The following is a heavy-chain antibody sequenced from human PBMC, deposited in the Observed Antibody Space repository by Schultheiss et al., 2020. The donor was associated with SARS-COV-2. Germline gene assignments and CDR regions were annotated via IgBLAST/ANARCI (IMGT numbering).Heavy chain of an antibody. CDR3: ARGEVYSGYDPYYYYYGMDV. CDR2: IYYSGST. CDR1: GGSTSSSNW. D-gene: IGHD5-12*01. V-gene: IGHV4-4*02. J-gene: IGHJ6*02. Sequence: SETLSLTCAVSGGSTSSSNWWSWVRQPPGKGLEWIGYIYYSGSTNYNPSLKSRVTISVDTSKNQFSLKLSSVTAADTAVYYCARGEVYSGYDPYYYYYGMDVWGQGTTVTVSS.